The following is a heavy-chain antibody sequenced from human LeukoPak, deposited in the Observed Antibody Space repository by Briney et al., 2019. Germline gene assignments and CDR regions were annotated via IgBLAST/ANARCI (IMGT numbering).Heavy chain of an antibody. V-gene: IGHV1-18*01. J-gene: IGHJ5*02. CDR3: ARGYCSGGSCYADNWFDP. CDR2: ISASNGNT. Sequence: SVNVPCMASVYTFTSYGLIWLGQPPAQGLAGMGWISASNGNTNYAQELQGRITMTTATSTSTAYMELRSLRSDDTAVYYCARGYCSGGSCYADNWFDPWGQGNLVSLSS. CDR1: VYTFTSYG. D-gene: IGHD2-15*01.